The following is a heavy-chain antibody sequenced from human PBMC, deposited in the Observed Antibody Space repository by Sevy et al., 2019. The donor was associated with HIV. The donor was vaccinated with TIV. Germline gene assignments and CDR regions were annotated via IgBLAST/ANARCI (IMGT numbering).Heavy chain of an antibody. J-gene: IGHJ5*02. V-gene: IGHV1-69*13. CDR1: GGTLTNYA. CDR2: IVPVFGTS. Sequence: ASVKVSCKASGGTLTNYAISWVRQAPGQGLEWMGEIVPVFGTSHHARSFQGRVTITADESTSTAYMELRGLRSEDTAVYYCTGGADCSNGVCYPRGFDPWGQGTLVTVSS. D-gene: IGHD2-8*01. CDR3: TGGADCSNGVCYPRGFDP.